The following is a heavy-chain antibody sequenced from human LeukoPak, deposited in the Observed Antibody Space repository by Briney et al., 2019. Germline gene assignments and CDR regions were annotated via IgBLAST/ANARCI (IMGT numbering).Heavy chain of an antibody. J-gene: IGHJ4*02. D-gene: IGHD6-19*01. CDR2: ISGSDGST. Sequence: GGSLRLSCAASGFTFSNSAMSWVRQAPGKGLEWVSAISGSDGSTYYADSVKGRFTMSRDNSKNTLYLQMDSLRAEDTAAYYCAKDLYSSGCYFFDYWGPGTLVTVSS. CDR1: GFTFSNSA. V-gene: IGHV3-23*01. CDR3: AKDLYSSGCYFFDY.